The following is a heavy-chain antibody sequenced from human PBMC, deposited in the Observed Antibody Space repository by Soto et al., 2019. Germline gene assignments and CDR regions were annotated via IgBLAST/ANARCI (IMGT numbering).Heavy chain of an antibody. CDR1: GYTFTNFG. J-gene: IGHJ5*02. V-gene: IGHV1-18*01. D-gene: IGHD2-2*01. Sequence: ASVKVSCKASGYTFTNFGVTWVRRAPGQGLEWMGWISAYTDTPNYAQKFQGRVTMIIDTSTSTAYMDLRSLTSDDTAVYYCARVIPGVEAWFDPRGQGTLVTVSS. CDR2: ISAYTDTP. CDR3: ARVIPGVEAWFDP.